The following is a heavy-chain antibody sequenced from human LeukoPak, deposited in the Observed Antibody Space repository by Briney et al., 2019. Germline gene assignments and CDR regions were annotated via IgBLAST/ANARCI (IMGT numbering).Heavy chain of an antibody. CDR1: GYSFIGYS. V-gene: IGHV1-2*02. CDR2: INPNTGGT. D-gene: IGHD6-13*01. Sequence: ASVKVSCKASGYSFIGYSMHWVRQAPGRGLEWMGWINPNTGGTNYAQKFQGRVTMTRDTSISTAYMELSSLRSDDTAVYHCAREYVADSSPLFDYWGQGSLVTVSS. CDR3: AREYVADSSPLFDY. J-gene: IGHJ4*02.